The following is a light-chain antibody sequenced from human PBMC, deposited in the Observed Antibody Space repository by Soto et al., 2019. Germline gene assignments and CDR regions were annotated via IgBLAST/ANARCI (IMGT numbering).Light chain of an antibody. CDR2: RAS. V-gene: IGKV3-15*01. J-gene: IGKJ5*01. CDR1: QSVSSSY. Sequence: EIVLTQSPGTLSLSPGERATLSCRASQSVSSSYLAWYQHKPGQSPRLLIYRASARATGVPDRFSGSGSGTEFTLTISSLQSEDFAVYYCQQYNNWPPITFGQGTRLEI. CDR3: QQYNNWPPIT.